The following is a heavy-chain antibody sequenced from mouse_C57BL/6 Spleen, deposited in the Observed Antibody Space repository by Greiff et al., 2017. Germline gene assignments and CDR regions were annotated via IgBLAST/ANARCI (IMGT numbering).Heavy chain of an antibody. CDR3: ARVDYDGRGYYFDY. D-gene: IGHD2-4*01. Sequence: EVKLLESGPGLVKPSQSLSLTCSVTGYSITSGYYWNWIRQFPGNKLEWMGYISYDGSNNYNPSLKNRISITRDTSKNQFFLKLNSVTTEDTATYNCARVDYDGRGYYFDYWGQGTTLTVSS. V-gene: IGHV3-6*01. CDR1: GYSITSGYY. CDR2: ISYDGSN. J-gene: IGHJ2*01.